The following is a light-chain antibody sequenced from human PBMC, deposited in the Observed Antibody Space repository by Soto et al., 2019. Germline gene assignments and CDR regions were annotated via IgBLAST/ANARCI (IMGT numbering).Light chain of an antibody. CDR3: QQYNNWPPWT. CDR1: QYIGNN. Sequence: EVVMTQSPATLSVSPGDGATLSCRASQYIGNNLAWYQQKPGQAPRLLIYGASTRATGVPARFSGSGSGTEFTLPISSLQSEDFVVYYCQQYNNWPPWTFGQGTKLEIK. J-gene: IGKJ1*01. V-gene: IGKV3-15*01. CDR2: GAS.